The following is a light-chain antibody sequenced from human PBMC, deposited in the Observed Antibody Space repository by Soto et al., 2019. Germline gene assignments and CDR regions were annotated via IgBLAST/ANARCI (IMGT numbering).Light chain of an antibody. J-gene: IGKJ2*01. V-gene: IGKV3-15*01. CDR2: GAS. Sequence: ETVMTQSPATLSVSPGERVTLSCRASQTVTTNLAWYQQKSGQAPRLLIYGASTRATGIPARFSGSGSGTEFTLIISSLQSEDSALYYCQQYNNWPPSVTYTFGQVTKVEIK. CDR1: QTVTTN. CDR3: QQYNNWPPSVTYT.